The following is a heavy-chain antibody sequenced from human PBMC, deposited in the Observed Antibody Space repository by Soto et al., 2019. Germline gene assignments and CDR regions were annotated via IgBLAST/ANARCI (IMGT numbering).Heavy chain of an antibody. J-gene: IGHJ4*02. CDR2: ISSSSTI. Sequence: EVQLVESGGGLVQPGGSLRLSCAASGFTFSSYSMNWVRQAPGKGLEWVSYISSSSTIYYADSVKGRFTISRDNAKNSLYLQMNSLRDEDTAVYYCARDGMATSTFDYGGQGTLVTVSS. V-gene: IGHV3-48*02. CDR3: ARDGMATSTFDY. CDR1: GFTFSSYS. D-gene: IGHD5-12*01.